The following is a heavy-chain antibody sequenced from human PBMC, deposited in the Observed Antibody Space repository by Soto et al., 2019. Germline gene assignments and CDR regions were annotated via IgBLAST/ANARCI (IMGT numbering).Heavy chain of an antibody. D-gene: IGHD5-18*01. V-gene: IGHV1-46*01. J-gene: IGHJ6*02. Sequence: ASVKVSCKASGYTFTSYYMHWVRQAPGQGFEWMGIINPSGGSTSYAQKFQGRVTMTRDTSTSTVYMELSSLRSEDTAVYYCARVRAMGGYYYYGMDVWGQGTTVTVSS. CDR1: GYTFTSYY. CDR2: INPSGGST. CDR3: ARVRAMGGYYYYGMDV.